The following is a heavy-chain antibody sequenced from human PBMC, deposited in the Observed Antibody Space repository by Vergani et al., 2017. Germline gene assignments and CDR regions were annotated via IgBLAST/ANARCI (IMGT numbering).Heavy chain of an antibody. CDR1: GFTFSSYA. D-gene: IGHD6-13*01. CDR3: ARDGQAAAGILGWFDP. Sequence: QVQRVESGGGVVQPGRSLRLSCAAPGFTFSSYAMHWVRQAPGKGLEWVAVISYDGSNKYYADSVKGRFTISRDNSKNTLYLQMYSLRAEDTAVYYCARDGQAAAGILGWFDPWGQGTLVTVSS. CDR2: ISYDGSNK. V-gene: IGHV3-30-3*01. J-gene: IGHJ5*02.